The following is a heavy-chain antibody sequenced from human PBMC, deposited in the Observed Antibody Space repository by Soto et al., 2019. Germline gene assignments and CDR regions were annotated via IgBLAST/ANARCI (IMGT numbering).Heavy chain of an antibody. CDR3: ASVTTMGGY. J-gene: IGHJ4*02. CDR1: GFRFRDYW. Sequence: EVQLVESGGGLVQPGGSLRLSCAASGFRFRDYWMYWVRQTPGKGLEWVANIKQDGSEKYYVDSVKGRFTISRDNARNSLFLQMDGLRAEDTAGYFCASVTTMGGYWGQGTLVTVSS. V-gene: IGHV3-7*01. CDR2: IKQDGSEK. D-gene: IGHD5-12*01.